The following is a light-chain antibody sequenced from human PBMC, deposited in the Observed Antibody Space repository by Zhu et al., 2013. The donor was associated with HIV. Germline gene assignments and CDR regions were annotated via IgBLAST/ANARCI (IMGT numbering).Light chain of an antibody. V-gene: IGKV3-15*01. CDR1: GYLKNN. CDR3: LQYNNWPPIT. Sequence: TQSPATLSVSPGDRVTPLLQGRSGYLKNNVAWYQQTPGRAPRLLVHDASIRATGVPARFIGSGSGTQFTLTIDSLQSEDFAVYFCLQYNNWPPITFGQGTRLEI. CDR2: DAS. J-gene: IGKJ5*01.